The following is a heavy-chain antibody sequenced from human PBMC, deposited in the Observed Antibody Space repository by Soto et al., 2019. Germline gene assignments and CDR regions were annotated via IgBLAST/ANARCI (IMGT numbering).Heavy chain of an antibody. CDR3: AKDPHIAAAALDY. CDR1: GFTFSSYG. D-gene: IGHD6-13*01. Sequence: GGSLRLSCAASGFTFSSYGMHWVRQAPGKGLEWVAVISYDGSNKYYADSVKGRFTIPRDNSKNTLYLQMNSLRAEDTAVYYCAKDPHIAAAALDYWGQGTLVTVSS. J-gene: IGHJ4*02. CDR2: ISYDGSNK. V-gene: IGHV3-30*18.